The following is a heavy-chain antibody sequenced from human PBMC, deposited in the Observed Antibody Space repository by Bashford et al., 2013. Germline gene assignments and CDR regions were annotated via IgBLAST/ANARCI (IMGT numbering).Heavy chain of an antibody. CDR1: GGSISSGGYY. V-gene: IGHV4-31*03. Sequence: SETLSLTCTVSGGSISSGGYYWSWIRQHPGKGLEWIGYIYYSGSTYYNPSLKSRVTISVDTSKNQFSLKLSSVTAADTAVYYCARDRVYTVVVPPSKPRGDYFYGMDVWGQGTTVTVSS. CDR2: IYYSGST. CDR3: ARDRVYTVVVPPSKPRGDYFYGMDV. J-gene: IGHJ6*02. D-gene: IGHD2-2*02.